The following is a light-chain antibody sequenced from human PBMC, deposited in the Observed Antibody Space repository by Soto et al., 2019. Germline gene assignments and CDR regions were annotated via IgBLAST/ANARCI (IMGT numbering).Light chain of an antibody. V-gene: IGKV3-20*01. J-gene: IGKJ5*01. CDR3: QQYGSSAPIT. CDR2: GAS. CDR1: QSISSN. Sequence: TQSPSSLSASVGDRVTITCRASQSISSNLAWYQQKPGQAPRLLIYGASIRATGIPDRFSGSGSETDFTLTISRLEPEDFALYYCQQYGSSAPITFGQGTRLEIK.